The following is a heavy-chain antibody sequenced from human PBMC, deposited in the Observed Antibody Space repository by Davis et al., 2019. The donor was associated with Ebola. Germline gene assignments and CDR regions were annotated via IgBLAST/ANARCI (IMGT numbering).Heavy chain of an antibody. CDR3: ARGRVDFWSGYTYYYYYGMDV. Sequence: MPSETLSLTCTVSGGSISSGGYYWSWIRQHPGKGLEWIGYIYYSGSTNYNPSLKSRVTISVDTSKNQFSLKLSSVTAADTAVYYCARGRVDFWSGYTYYYYYGMDVWGQGTTVTVSS. CDR1: GGSISSGGYY. J-gene: IGHJ6*02. D-gene: IGHD3-3*01. CDR2: IYYSGST. V-gene: IGHV4-31*03.